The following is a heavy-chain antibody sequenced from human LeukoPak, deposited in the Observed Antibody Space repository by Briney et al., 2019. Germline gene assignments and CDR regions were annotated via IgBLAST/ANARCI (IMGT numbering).Heavy chain of an antibody. CDR3: ARDVRQTGIAAAGTNGFDP. V-gene: IGHV4-31*03. D-gene: IGHD6-13*01. Sequence: PAETLSLTCTVSGGSISSGGYYWSWIRQHPGKGLEWIGYIYYGGSTYYNPSLKSRVTISVDTSKNQFSLKLSSVTAADTAVYYCARDVRQTGIAAAGTNGFDPWGQGALVT. J-gene: IGHJ5*02. CDR1: GGSISSGGYY. CDR2: IYYGGST.